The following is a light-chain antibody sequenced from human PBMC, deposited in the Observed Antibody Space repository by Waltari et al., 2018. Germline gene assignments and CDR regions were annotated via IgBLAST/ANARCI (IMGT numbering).Light chain of an antibody. CDR1: QSVSSSS. CDR2: GAS. Sequence: DIVLTQSPDTLSLSPGERATLSCRASQSVSSSSLAWYQQKPGQAPRLLISGASSRATGIPDRFSGSGSGTDFTLTISRLEPEDFAVYYCQQYGSSPRTFGQGTKLEIK. J-gene: IGKJ2*01. CDR3: QQYGSSPRT. V-gene: IGKV3-20*01.